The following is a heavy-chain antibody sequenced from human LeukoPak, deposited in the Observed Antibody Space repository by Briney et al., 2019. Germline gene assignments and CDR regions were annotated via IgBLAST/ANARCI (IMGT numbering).Heavy chain of an antibody. D-gene: IGHD1-1*01. V-gene: IGHV1-24*01. CDR1: GYTLTELS. CDR3: ATDYATLRAFDI. Sequence: ASVKVSCKVSGYTLTELSMHWVRQAPGKGLEWMGGFDPEDGETIYAQKFQGRVTMTEDTSTDTAYMELSSLRSEDTAVYYCATDYATLRAFDIWGQGTMVTVS. J-gene: IGHJ3*02. CDR2: FDPEDGET.